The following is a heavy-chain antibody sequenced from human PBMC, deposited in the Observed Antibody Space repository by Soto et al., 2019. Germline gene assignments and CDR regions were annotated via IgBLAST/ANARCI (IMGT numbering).Heavy chain of an antibody. J-gene: IGHJ4*02. CDR3: AQRVYMYGNWDHGYYDY. Sequence: QITLKESGPTRVKPTQTLMLTCTFSGFSLSTSGVGVGWIRQPPGKALEWLAVISWDDDKRYSPSLKSRVTIMKDTSKNPVVLTMTDMDPVDTATYFCAQRVYMYGNWDHGYYDYWGQGTPVSVS. CDR2: ISWDDDK. V-gene: IGHV2-5*02. CDR1: GFSLSTSGVG. D-gene: IGHD5-18*01.